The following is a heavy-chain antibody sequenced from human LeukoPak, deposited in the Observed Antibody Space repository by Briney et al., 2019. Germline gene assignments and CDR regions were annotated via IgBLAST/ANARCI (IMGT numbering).Heavy chain of an antibody. CDR1: GGXFSGYY. CDR2: INHSGST. J-gene: IGHJ5*02. Sequence: SETLSLTCAVYGGXFSGYYWSWIRQPPGKGLEWIGEINHSGSTNYNPSLKSRVTISVDTSKNQFSLKLSSVTAADTAVYYCARGYYDNSGIDWFDPWGQGTLVTVSS. V-gene: IGHV4-34*01. CDR3: ARGYYDNSGIDWFDP. D-gene: IGHD3-22*01.